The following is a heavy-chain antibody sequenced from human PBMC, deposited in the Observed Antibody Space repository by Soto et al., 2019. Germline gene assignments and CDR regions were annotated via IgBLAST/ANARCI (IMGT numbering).Heavy chain of an antibody. CDR2: IWYDGSNK. CDR1: GFAFSSYG. Sequence: GGSLRLSCASSGFAFSSYGMHWVRQAPGKGLEWVAVIWYDGSNKYYADSVKGRFTISRDNSKNTLYLQMNSLRAEDTAVYYCARVRGSGSYNSVFDYWGQGTLVTVSS. D-gene: IGHD3-10*01. J-gene: IGHJ4*02. CDR3: ARVRGSGSYNSVFDY. V-gene: IGHV3-33*01.